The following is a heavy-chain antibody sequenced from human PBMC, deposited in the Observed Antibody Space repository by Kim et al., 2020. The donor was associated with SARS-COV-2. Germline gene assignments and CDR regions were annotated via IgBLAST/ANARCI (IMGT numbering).Heavy chain of an antibody. J-gene: IGHJ6*02. V-gene: IGHV3-23*01. CDR3: SKAPGISSWSLYYYYGLDV. D-gene: IGHD6-13*01. Sequence: GRCTISRDNSKNTLYLQMNSLRADDTAVYYCSKAPGISSWSLYYYYGLDVWGQGTTVTVSS.